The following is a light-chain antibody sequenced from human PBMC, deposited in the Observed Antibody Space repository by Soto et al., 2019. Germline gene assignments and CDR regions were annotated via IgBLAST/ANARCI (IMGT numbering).Light chain of an antibody. CDR2: GAS. J-gene: IGKJ3*01. CDR3: QHCTDWPPAFT. Sequence: EILMTQSPATLSVSPGERATLSCRASQSLSRNLAWYQQKPGQAPRLLIYGASTRASGIPARFSGSGSGTEFTLTISSLQSEDFALYYCQHCTDWPPAFTFGPGTKVDL. V-gene: IGKV3-15*01. CDR1: QSLSRN.